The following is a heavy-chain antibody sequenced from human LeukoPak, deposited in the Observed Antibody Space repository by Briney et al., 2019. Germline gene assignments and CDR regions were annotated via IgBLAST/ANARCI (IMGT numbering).Heavy chain of an antibody. J-gene: IGHJ4*02. D-gene: IGHD2-21*01. V-gene: IGHV3-15*01. CDR1: GFTFSSYS. CDR3: APYFQGGIAGVGY. CDR2: IKRKTDGGTT. Sequence: GGSLRLSCAASGFTFSSYSMNWVRQAPGKGLEWVGRIKRKTDGGTTDYAAPVKDRFTISRDDSKYTLYLEMNNLKIEDTAVYYCAPYFQGGIAGVGYRGQGTLVTVSS.